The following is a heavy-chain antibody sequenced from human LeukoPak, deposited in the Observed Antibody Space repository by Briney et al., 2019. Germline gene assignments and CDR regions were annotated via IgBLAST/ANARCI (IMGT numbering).Heavy chain of an antibody. Sequence: SETLSLTCTVSGDSIRSYNWNWIRQPPGKGLEWIGDISYSGSTNDNPSCKSRVTISVDTSKTQFSLKLRSGTAAATAVYYCALRMTNRAIEIWGQGTMVTVSS. D-gene: IGHD2-15*01. CDR2: ISYSGST. V-gene: IGHV4-59*01. CDR3: ALRMTNRAIEI. J-gene: IGHJ3*02. CDR1: GDSIRSYN.